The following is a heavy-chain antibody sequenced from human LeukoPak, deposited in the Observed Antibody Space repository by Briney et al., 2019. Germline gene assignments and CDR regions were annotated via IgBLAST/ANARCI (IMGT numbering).Heavy chain of an antibody. V-gene: IGHV3-30-3*01. CDR1: GFTFSNYA. Sequence: PGRSLRLSCAASGFTFSNYAMHWVRQAPGKGLEWVAATSHNEYNKYYADSVNGRFTISRDNSKNTLYLEVNSLRADDTAVYYCARGPGLAMGKGYFDYCGQRTLVTVSS. J-gene: IGHJ4*02. CDR2: TSHNEYNK. D-gene: IGHD6-19*01. CDR3: ARGPGLAMGKGYFDY.